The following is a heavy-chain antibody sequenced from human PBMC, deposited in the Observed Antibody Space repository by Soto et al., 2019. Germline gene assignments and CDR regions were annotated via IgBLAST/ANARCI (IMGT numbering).Heavy chain of an antibody. CDR2: ISTYTGNT. CDR3: ARGYYYGSGRPTPGGMDV. CDR1: GYTFTNYD. Sequence: QVHLVQSGAEVKKPGASVKVSCKASGYTFTNYDINWVRQAPGQGLEWMGWISTYTGNTNYAQKLQGRVTMTTDTHTSTAYMELRSLRSDDTAVYYCARGYYYGSGRPTPGGMDVWGQGTTVTVSS. D-gene: IGHD3-10*01. V-gene: IGHV1-18*01. J-gene: IGHJ6*02.